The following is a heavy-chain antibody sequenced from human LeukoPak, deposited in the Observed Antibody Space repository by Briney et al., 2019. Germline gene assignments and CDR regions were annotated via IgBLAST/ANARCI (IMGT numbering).Heavy chain of an antibody. CDR1: GGTFSSYA. Sequence: SVKVSCKASGGTFSSYAISWVRQAPGQGLEWMGGIIPIFGTANYAQKFQGRVTITADESTSTAYMELSSLRSEDTAVYYCARVGVGIAAAGFDYWGQGTLVTVSS. CDR3: ARVGVGIAAAGFDY. D-gene: IGHD6-13*01. V-gene: IGHV1-69*13. CDR2: IIPIFGTA. J-gene: IGHJ4*02.